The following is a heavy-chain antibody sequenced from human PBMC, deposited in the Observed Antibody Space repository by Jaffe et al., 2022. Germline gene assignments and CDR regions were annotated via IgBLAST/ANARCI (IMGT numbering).Heavy chain of an antibody. CDR1: GFTFSSYE. V-gene: IGHV3-48*03. D-gene: IGHD5-12*01. Sequence: EVQLVESGGGLVQPGGSLRLSCAASGFTFSSYEMNWVRQAPGKGLEWVSYISSSGSTIYYADSVKGRFTISRDNAKNSLYLQMNSLRAEDTAVYYCAREGVEMATIIGCDAFDIWGQGTMVTVSS. CDR2: ISSSGSTI. J-gene: IGHJ3*02. CDR3: AREGVEMATIIGCDAFDI.